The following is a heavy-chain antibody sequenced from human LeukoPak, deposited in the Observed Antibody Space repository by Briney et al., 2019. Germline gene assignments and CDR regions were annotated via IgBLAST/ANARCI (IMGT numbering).Heavy chain of an antibody. CDR2: IYSGGSA. D-gene: IGHD1-26*01. CDR3: ARGSSGSYYGFDC. V-gene: IGHV3-66*02. Sequence: GGSLRLSCAASGFTVSSKYMSWVRQAPGKGLEWVSVIYSGGSAYYADSVKGRFTISRDNSKNTLYLQMNSLRPEDTAVYYCARGSSGSYYGFDCWGRGTLVTVSS. J-gene: IGHJ4*02. CDR1: GFTVSSKY.